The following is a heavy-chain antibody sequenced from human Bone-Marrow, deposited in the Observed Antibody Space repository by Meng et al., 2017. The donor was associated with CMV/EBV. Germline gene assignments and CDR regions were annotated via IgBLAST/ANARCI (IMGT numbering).Heavy chain of an antibody. CDR1: GFTFSKAW. D-gene: IGHD2-2*01. V-gene: IGHV3-15*01. Sequence: GGSLRLSCAASGFTFSKAWMSWVRQAPGKGLEWVGRSKSKTDGGTTNYAAPVKGRFTNSSDDSKNTLVLQMNSLNTEDTAVYYCTTGYCSRSSCTYWGQGTRVTGAS. CDR2: SKSKTDGGTT. J-gene: IGHJ4*01. CDR3: TTGYCSRSSCTY.